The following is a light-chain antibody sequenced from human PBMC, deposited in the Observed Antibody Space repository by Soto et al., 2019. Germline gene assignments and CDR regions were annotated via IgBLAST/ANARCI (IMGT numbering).Light chain of an antibody. V-gene: IGLV2-23*01. Sequence: QSVLTQPASVSGSPGQSITISCTGTSSDVGSYDLVSWYQQPPGKAPKLMIYEDTKRPSGISTRFSGSKSGNAASLTISGLQAEDEVDYYCCSYAGSGTFVFGTGTKLTVL. CDR3: CSYAGSGTFV. J-gene: IGLJ1*01. CDR2: EDT. CDR1: SSDVGSYDL.